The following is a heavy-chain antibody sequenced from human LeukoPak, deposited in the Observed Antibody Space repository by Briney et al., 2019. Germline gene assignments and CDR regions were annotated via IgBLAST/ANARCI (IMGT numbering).Heavy chain of an antibody. V-gene: IGHV4-59*12. CDR1: GGSISSFY. J-gene: IGHJ4*02. CDR2: IYFSGST. CDR3: ARGHCTNGVCYTGPPDY. D-gene: IGHD2-8*01. Sequence: PSETLSLTCTVSGGSISSFYWSWFYWSWIRQPPGKGLEWIGYIYFSGSTNYNPSLKSRVTISVDTSKNQFSLKLSSVTAADTAVYYCARGHCTNGVCYTGPPDYWGQGTLVTVSS.